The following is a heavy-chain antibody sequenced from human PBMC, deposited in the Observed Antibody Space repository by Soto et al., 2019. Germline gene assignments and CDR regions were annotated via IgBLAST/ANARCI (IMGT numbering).Heavy chain of an antibody. Sequence: ASVKVSCTASRYTFTSYGISWVRQAPGQGLEWMGWISAYNGNTNYAQKLQGRVTMTTDTSTSTAYMELWSLRSDDTAVYYCARDGYSTNFAYWGQGTLVTVSS. CDR1: RYTFTSYG. J-gene: IGHJ4*02. CDR3: ARDGYSTNFAY. CDR2: ISAYNGNT. V-gene: IGHV1-18*01. D-gene: IGHD6-13*01.